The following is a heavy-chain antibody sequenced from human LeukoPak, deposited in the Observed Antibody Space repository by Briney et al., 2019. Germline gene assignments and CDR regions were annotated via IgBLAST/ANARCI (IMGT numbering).Heavy chain of an antibody. CDR1: GFTVSSDS. V-gene: IGHV3-21*01. D-gene: IGHD3-9*01. J-gene: IGHJ6*03. CDR3: ARDRYYDILTGYYHYYYMDV. Sequence: GGSLRLSCTVSGFTVSSDSMSWVRQAPGKGLEWVSSISSSSSYIYYADSVKGRFTISRDNAKNSLYLQMNSLRAEDTAVYYCARDRYYDILTGYYHYYYMDVWGKGTTVTVSS. CDR2: ISSSSSYI.